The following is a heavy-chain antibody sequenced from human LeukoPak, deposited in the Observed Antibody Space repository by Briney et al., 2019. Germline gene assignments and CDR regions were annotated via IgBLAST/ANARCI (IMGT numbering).Heavy chain of an antibody. CDR2: INSGGSST. CDR1: GFTFTNAW. CDR3: ARDRSSYGSLLSDF. J-gene: IGHJ4*02. V-gene: IGHV3-74*01. D-gene: IGHD5-18*01. Sequence: GGSLRLSCAASGFTFTNAWMNWVRQAPGKGLLWVSRINSGGSSTTYADSVKGRFTISRDSSRSTLYLQMNSLRAEDTALYYCARDRSSYGSLLSDFWGQGTLVTVSS.